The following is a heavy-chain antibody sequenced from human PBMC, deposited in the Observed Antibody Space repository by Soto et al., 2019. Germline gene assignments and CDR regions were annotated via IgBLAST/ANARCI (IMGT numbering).Heavy chain of an antibody. Sequence: EVQLVESGGGLVKPGGSLRLSCAASGFTFSNAWMNWVRQAPGKGLEWVGRIKSKTAGGTTDYAAPVKGRFTISRDDSTNTLYLQMNSLKTEDTAVYYCTTDSITIFGVVIIDAFDIWGQGTMVTVSS. CDR3: TTDSITIFGVVIIDAFDI. D-gene: IGHD3-3*01. V-gene: IGHV3-15*07. CDR1: GFTFSNAW. CDR2: IKSKTAGGTT. J-gene: IGHJ3*02.